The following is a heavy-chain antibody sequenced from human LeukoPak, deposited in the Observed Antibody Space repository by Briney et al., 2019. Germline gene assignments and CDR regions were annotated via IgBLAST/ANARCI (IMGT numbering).Heavy chain of an antibody. J-gene: IGHJ4*02. CDR1: GGSISSYY. CDR3: ARRDSSGWYIDY. Sequence: PSETLSLTCAVSGGSISSYYWSWFRQPPGKGLEWIGYIYYSGSTNYNPSLKSRVTISVDTPNNHFSLKLSSVTAADTAVYYCARRDSSGWYIDYWGQGTLVTVSS. D-gene: IGHD6-19*01. V-gene: IGHV4-59*08. CDR2: IYYSGST.